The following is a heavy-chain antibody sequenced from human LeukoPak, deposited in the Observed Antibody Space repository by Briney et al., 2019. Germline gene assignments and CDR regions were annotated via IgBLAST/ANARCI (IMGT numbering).Heavy chain of an antibody. D-gene: IGHD7-27*01. CDR2: IYYSGST. V-gene: IGHV4-59*01. CDR1: GGSISSYY. J-gene: IGHJ3*02. CDR3: AAHWGFLSGPDAAFDI. Sequence: PSETLSLTCTVSGGSISSYYWSWIRQPPGKGLEWIGYIYYSGSTNYNPSLKSRVTISVDTSKNQFSLQLSSVTAADTAVYYCAAHWGFLSGPDAAFDIWGQGTMVTVSS.